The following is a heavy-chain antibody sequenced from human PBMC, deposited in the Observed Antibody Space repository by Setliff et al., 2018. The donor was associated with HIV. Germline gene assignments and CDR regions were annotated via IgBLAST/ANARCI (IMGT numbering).Heavy chain of an antibody. V-gene: IGHV1-2*02. Sequence: VASVKVSCKASGYTFSDYYMHWVRQAPGQGLEWMGWINPNSGGTKSAQKFQGRVTMTWDTSISTYYMEVTRLKSDDTAVYYCARVRGHCTGGGCYSDYYGMDVWGQGTTVTVSS. CDR2: INPNSGGT. CDR1: GYTFSDYY. J-gene: IGHJ6*02. CDR3: ARVRGHCTGGGCYSDYYGMDV. D-gene: IGHD2-8*02.